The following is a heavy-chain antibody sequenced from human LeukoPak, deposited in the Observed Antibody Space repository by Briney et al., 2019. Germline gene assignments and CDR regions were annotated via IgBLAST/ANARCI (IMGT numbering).Heavy chain of an antibody. J-gene: IGHJ4*02. V-gene: IGHV4-31*03. D-gene: IGHD4-11*01. CDR3: ARPYNNCYFDY. CDR1: GDSIRSGNYY. Sequence: PSETLSLTCTVSGDSIRSGNYYWTWIRQHPGKGLEWIVYIYYSGGTRFNPSLRSRVSMSLDTSKNQFSLRLTSVTVADTAVYYCARPYNNCYFDYWGQGILVTVSS. CDR2: IYYSGGT.